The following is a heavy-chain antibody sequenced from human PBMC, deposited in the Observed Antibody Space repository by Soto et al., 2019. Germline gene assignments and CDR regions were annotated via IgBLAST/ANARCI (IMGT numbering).Heavy chain of an antibody. V-gene: IGHV3-53*02. CDR1: GFTVSSNY. CDR3: ARVSGKEGYAFDI. D-gene: IGHD5-18*01. J-gene: IGHJ3*02. Sequence: EVQLVETGGGLIQPGGSLRLSCAASGFTVSSNYMSWVRQAPGKGLEWVSVIYSGGSTYYADSVKARFTISRDNSKNTLYLQMNSLRAEDTAVYYCARVSGKEGYAFDIWGQGTMVTVSS. CDR2: IYSGGST.